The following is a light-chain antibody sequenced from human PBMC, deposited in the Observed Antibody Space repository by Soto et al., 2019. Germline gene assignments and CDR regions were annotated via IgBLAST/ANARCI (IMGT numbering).Light chain of an antibody. V-gene: IGKV3-11*01. CDR1: QSVSSY. CDR3: QQRSNWPPIT. Sequence: EIVLTQSPATLSLSPGERATLSCRASQSVSSYLAWYQQKPGQPPRLLIFDASTRATGIPARFSGSGSGTDFTLTISSLEPEDFAVYHCQQRSNWPPITFGQGTRLEIK. CDR2: DAS. J-gene: IGKJ5*01.